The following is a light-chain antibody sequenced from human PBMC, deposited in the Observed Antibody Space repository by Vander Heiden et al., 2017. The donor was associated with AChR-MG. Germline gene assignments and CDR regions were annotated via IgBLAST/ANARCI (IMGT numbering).Light chain of an antibody. Sequence: EIVLTQSPGTLSLSPGERATLSCRASQSVNSSYLAWYQQKPGQAPRLLIYGASSRATGIPDRFSGSGYGTDFTLTISRREPEDFAVYYCQQYGSSPRLTFGGGTKVEIK. J-gene: IGKJ4*01. CDR3: QQYGSSPRLT. CDR1: QSVNSSY. V-gene: IGKV3-20*01. CDR2: GAS.